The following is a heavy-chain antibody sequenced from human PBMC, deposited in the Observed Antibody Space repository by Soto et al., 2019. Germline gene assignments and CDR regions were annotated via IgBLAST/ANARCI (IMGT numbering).Heavy chain of an antibody. D-gene: IGHD4-4*01. V-gene: IGHV3-74*01. CDR3: ARVPTTVTTPGMDV. Sequence: PGGSLRLSCAASGFTFSSYWMHWVRQAPGEGLMWVSRINPDGSTTSYADSVEGRFTISRDNAKNTLYLQMNSLRVEDTAVYYCARVPTTVTTPGMDVWGQGTTVTVSS. J-gene: IGHJ6*02. CDR2: INPDGSTT. CDR1: GFTFSSYW.